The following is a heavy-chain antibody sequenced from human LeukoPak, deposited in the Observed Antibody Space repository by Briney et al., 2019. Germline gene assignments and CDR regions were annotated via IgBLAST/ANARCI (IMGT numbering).Heavy chain of an antibody. CDR1: GFTFSSYG. CDR3: AKDSSSWYTGKLNYFDY. Sequence: GGSLRLSCAASGFTFSSYGMHWVRQAPGKGLEWVAFIRYDGSNKNNADYVKGRFTISRDNSKNSLYLQMNSLRAEDTAVYYCAKDSSSWYTGKLNYFDYWGQGTLVTVSS. CDR2: IRYDGSNK. V-gene: IGHV3-30*02. J-gene: IGHJ4*02. D-gene: IGHD6-13*01.